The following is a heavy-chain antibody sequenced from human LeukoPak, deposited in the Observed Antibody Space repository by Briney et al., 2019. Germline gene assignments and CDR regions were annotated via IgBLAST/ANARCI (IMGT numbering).Heavy chain of an antibody. Sequence: SETLSLTCTVSGGPISSSTYYWGWIRQPPGKGLEWIVSVYYSGSTYYNPSLKIRVTISVDTSKNQFSLRLSSVTAAETAVYYCTKDGPYSGSYDEWWFDPWGQGTLVTVSS. CDR3: TKDGPYSGSYDEWWFDP. V-gene: IGHV4-39*07. CDR1: GGPISSSTYY. CDR2: VYYSGST. J-gene: IGHJ5*02. D-gene: IGHD1-26*01.